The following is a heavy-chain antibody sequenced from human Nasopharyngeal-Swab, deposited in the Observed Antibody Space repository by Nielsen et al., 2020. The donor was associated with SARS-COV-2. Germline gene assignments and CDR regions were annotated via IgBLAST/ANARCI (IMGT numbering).Heavy chain of an antibody. J-gene: IGHJ4*02. CDR3: AKDGGGWYTSGWYYFDY. CDR1: GFAFSSYA. CDR2: FSGSSGKT. Sequence: GESLKISCAASGFAFSSYAMSWVRQTPGKGLEWVSSFSGSSGKTYYADYVKGRFTISRDTSKNTLYLQMNSLRADDTAVYYCAKDGGGWYTSGWYYFDYWGQGTLVTASS. V-gene: IGHV3-23*01. D-gene: IGHD6-19*01.